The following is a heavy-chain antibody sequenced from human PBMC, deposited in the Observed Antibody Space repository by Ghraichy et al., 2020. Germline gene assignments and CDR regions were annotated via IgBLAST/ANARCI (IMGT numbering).Heavy chain of an antibody. Sequence: SETLSLTCTVSGGSISSGGYYWSWIRQHPGKGLEWIGYIYYSGSTYYNPSLKSRVTISVDTSKNQFSLKLSSVTAADTAVYYCANGTDQWPEALFDYWGQGTLVTVSS. V-gene: IGHV4-31*03. CDR2: IYYSGST. J-gene: IGHJ4*02. CDR1: GGSISSGGYY. D-gene: IGHD1-1*01. CDR3: ANGTDQWPEALFDY.